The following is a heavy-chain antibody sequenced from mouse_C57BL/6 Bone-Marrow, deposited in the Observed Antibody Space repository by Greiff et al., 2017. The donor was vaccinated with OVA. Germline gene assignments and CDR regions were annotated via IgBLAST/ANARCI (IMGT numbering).Heavy chain of an antibody. J-gene: IGHJ1*03. CDR2: ISNGGGST. CDR1: GFTFSDYY. D-gene: IGHD1-1*01. Sequence: EVMLVESGGGLVQPGGSLKLSCAASGFTFSDYYMYWVRQTPEKRLEWVAYISNGGGSTYYPDTVKGRFTISRDNAKNTLYLQMSRLKSEDTAMYYCARQGGRYGSSYWYFDVWGTGTTVTVSS. V-gene: IGHV5-12*01. CDR3: ARQGGRYGSSYWYFDV.